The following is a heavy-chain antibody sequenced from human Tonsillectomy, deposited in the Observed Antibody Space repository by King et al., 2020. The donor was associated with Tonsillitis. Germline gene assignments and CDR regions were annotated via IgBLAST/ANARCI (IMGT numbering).Heavy chain of an antibody. V-gene: IGHV4-39*07. Sequence: QLQESGPGLVKPSETLSLICSVSGGSISSSSYYWGWIRQPPGKGLEWIGSIYYSGSTYYNPSLKSRVTISVDKSKNQFSLKLSSVTAADTAVYYCAVTYYYDSSGYPTSFDYSGQGTLVTVSS. CDR3: AVTYYYDSSGYPTSFDY. CDR2: IYYSGST. J-gene: IGHJ4*02. D-gene: IGHD3-22*01. CDR1: GGSISSSSYY.